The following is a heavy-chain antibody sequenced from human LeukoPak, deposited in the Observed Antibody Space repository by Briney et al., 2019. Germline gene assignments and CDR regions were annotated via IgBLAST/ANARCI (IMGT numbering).Heavy chain of an antibody. CDR2: IRGRSDTT. Sequence: GGSLRLSCAASGFTFTMFSMNWLRQAPGKGLEWIAFIRGRSDTTYYADSVQGRFTISRDNAEDSVYLQMNSLRVEDTAVYYCAKEREAYGGGRFDYWGQGTLVTVSS. D-gene: IGHD2-21*01. V-gene: IGHV3-48*01. CDR1: GFTFTMFS. J-gene: IGHJ4*02. CDR3: AKEREAYGGGRFDY.